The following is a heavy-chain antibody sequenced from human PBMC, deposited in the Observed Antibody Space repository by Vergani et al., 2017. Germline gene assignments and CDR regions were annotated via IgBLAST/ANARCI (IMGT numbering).Heavy chain of an antibody. CDR2: IYYSGST. V-gene: IGHV4-59*08. J-gene: IGHJ5*02. CDR1: GGSISSYY. D-gene: IGHD3-22*01. CDR3: ARTYYYDSSGYYLNWFDP. Sequence: QVQLQQWGAGLLKPSETLSLTCAVYGGSISSYYWSWIRQPPGKGLEWIGYIYYSGSTNYNPSLKSRVTISVDTSKNQFSLKLSSVTAADTAVYYCARTYYYDSSGYYLNWFDPWGQGTLVTVSS.